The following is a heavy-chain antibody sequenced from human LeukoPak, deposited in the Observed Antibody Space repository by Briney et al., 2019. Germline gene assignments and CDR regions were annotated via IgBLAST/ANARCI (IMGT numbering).Heavy chain of an antibody. CDR3: ARNPYYYDSSGYYYRRNWYFDL. D-gene: IGHD3-22*01. Sequence: GASVKVSCKASGYTFTGYYMHWVRQAPEQGLEWMGWINPNSGGTNYAQKFQGRVTMTRDTSISTAYMELSRLRSDDTAVYYCARNPYYYDSSGYYYRRNWYFDLWGRGTLVTVSS. V-gene: IGHV1-2*02. CDR2: INPNSGGT. J-gene: IGHJ2*01. CDR1: GYTFTGYY.